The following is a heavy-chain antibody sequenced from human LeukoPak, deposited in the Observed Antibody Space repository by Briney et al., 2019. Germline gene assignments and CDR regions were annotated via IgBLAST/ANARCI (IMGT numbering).Heavy chain of an antibody. CDR2: INPSGGST. V-gene: IGHV1-46*01. CDR3: ARDPVFYRQQLENFDY. Sequence: ASVKVFCKASGYTFTSYYMHWVRQAPGQGLEWMGIINPSGGSTSYAQKFQGRVTMTRDTSTSTVYMELSSLRSEDTAVYYCARDPVFYRQQLENFDYWGQGTLVTVSS. D-gene: IGHD6-13*01. CDR1: GYTFTSYY. J-gene: IGHJ4*02.